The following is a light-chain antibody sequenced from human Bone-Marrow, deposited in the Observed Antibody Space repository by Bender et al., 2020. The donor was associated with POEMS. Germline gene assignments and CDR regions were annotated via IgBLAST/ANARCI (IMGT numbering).Light chain of an antibody. J-gene: IGLJ1*01. CDR1: SNDVGSYNY. V-gene: IGLV2-14*01. Sequence: QSALAQPPSASGSPGQSVTISCTGTSNDVGSYNYVSWYQQHPGKAPKLLIYEVNNRPSGVSNRFSGSKSDNTASLTISGLQAEDEADYYCGSYTSSSPYVFGTGTKVTVL. CDR3: GSYTSSSPYV. CDR2: EVN.